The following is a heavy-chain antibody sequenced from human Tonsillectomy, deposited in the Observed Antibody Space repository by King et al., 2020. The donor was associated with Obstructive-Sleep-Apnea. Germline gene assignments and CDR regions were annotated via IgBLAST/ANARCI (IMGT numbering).Heavy chain of an antibody. CDR1: GFTFSNYA. Sequence: VQLVESGGGVVQPGRSLRLSCAASGFTFSNYAMYWVRQAPGKGLECVADISYDGSNKYYADFVKGRFTIPRDNSKNTLYLQMNSLRAGDTAVYYCARDGPVVVPAAMPGFNWFDPWGQGTLVSVSS. V-gene: IGHV3-30-3*01. D-gene: IGHD2-2*01. CDR2: ISYDGSNK. CDR3: ARDGPVVVPAAMPGFNWFDP. J-gene: IGHJ5*02.